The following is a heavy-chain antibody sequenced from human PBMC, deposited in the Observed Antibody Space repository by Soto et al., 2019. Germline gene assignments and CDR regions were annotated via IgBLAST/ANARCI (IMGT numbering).Heavy chain of an antibody. J-gene: IGHJ2*01. D-gene: IGHD3-3*01. Sequence: QVQLQQWGAGLLKPSETLSLTCGVYGGSFSGYFWSWIRQPPGKGLEWIGEINHSGNTNYNPSLKSRVTIPIDTSKNQFSMKLSSVTAADTAVYYFARMICGAVDWYFDLWGRGSLVTVSS. V-gene: IGHV4-34*01. CDR3: ARMICGAVDWYFDL. CDR2: INHSGNT. CDR1: GGSFSGYF.